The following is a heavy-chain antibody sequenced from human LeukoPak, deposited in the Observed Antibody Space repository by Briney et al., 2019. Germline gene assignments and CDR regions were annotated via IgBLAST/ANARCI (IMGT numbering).Heavy chain of an antibody. D-gene: IGHD3-22*01. V-gene: IGHV3-11*04. Sequence: GGPQRLSCAASGFTFSANYTSWTRHAAGKGLGWGSYISSSGSIYYADSVKGRFTISRDNAKNSLYLQMNCLRAEDTAVYYCARDWRDSSGKFPNDAFDIWGQGTMVTVSS. CDR3: ARDWRDSSGKFPNDAFDI. J-gene: IGHJ3*02. CDR2: ISSSGSI. CDR1: GFTFSANY.